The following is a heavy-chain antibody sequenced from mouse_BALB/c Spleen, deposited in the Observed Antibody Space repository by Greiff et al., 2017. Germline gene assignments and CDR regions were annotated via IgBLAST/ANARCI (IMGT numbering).Heavy chain of an antibody. CDR3: ARGGWLLRFFYAMDY. CDR2: ISTYYGDA. Sequence: VQLKESGAELVRPGVSVKLSCKGSGYTFTDYAMHWVKQSHAQSLEWIGVISTYYGDASYNQKFKGKATMTVDKSSSTAYMELARLTSEDSAIYYCARGGWLLRFFYAMDYWGQGTSVTVSA. V-gene: IGHV1S137*01. CDR1: GYTFTDYA. J-gene: IGHJ4*01. D-gene: IGHD2-3*01.